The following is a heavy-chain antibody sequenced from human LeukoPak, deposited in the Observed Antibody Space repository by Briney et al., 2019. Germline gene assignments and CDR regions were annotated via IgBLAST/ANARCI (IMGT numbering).Heavy chain of an antibody. Sequence: SETLSLTCTVSGGSISSYYWSWIRQPPGKGLEWIGYIYYSGSTNYNPSLKSRVTISVDTSKNQFSLKLSSVTAADTAVYYCAREGDGYYDSSGKLDYWGQGTLVTVSS. CDR1: GGSISSYY. J-gene: IGHJ4*02. D-gene: IGHD3-22*01. CDR2: IYYSGST. V-gene: IGHV4-59*01. CDR3: AREGDGYYDSSGKLDY.